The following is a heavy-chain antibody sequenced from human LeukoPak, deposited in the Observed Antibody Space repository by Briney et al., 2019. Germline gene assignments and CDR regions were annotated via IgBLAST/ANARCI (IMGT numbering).Heavy chain of an antibody. CDR2: IIPIFGTA. CDR3: ARGPPWQQLVLKDEFYMDV. J-gene: IGHJ6*03. Sequence: GASVKVSCKASGGTFSSYAINWVRQAPGQGLEWMGGIIPIFGTANYAQKFQGRVTITTDESTSTAYMELSSLRSEDTAVYYCARGPPWQQLVLKDEFYMDVWGKGTTVTVSS. D-gene: IGHD6-13*01. CDR1: GGTFSSYA. V-gene: IGHV1-69*05.